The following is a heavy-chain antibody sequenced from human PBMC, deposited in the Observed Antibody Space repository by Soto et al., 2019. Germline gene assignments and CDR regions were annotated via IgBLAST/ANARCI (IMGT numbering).Heavy chain of an antibody. CDR3: AKDLGGIAGY. CDR2: ISYDGSNK. J-gene: IGHJ4*02. Sequence: GGSLRLSCAASGFTFSSYGMHWVRQAPGKGLEWVAVISYDGSNKYYADSVKGRFTISRDNSKNTLYLQMNSLRAEDTAVYYCAKDLGGIAGYWGQGTLVTVSS. CDR1: GFTFSSYG. D-gene: IGHD6-13*01. V-gene: IGHV3-30*18.